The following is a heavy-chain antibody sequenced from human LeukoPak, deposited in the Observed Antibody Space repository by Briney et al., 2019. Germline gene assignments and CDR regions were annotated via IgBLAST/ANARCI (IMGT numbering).Heavy chain of an antibody. Sequence: GGSLRLSCAASGFTFSSYTMNWVRHAPGKGLEWASYISSSSNYIYYADSVKGRFTISRDNDKNSLYLQMNSLRAEDTAVYYCARYSSRLYTSDYWGQGTLVTVSS. CDR2: ISSSSNYI. D-gene: IGHD6-13*01. V-gene: IGHV3-21*01. CDR3: ARYSSRLYTSDY. CDR1: GFTFSSYT. J-gene: IGHJ4*02.